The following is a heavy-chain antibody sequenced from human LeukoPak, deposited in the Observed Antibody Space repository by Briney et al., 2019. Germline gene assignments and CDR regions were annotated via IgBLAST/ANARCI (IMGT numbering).Heavy chain of an antibody. Sequence: PGRSLRLSCAASGFTFSSYAMHWVRQAPGKGLEWVAVISYDGSMKYYAGSVKGRFTISRDNSKNTLYLQMNSLRAEDTAVYYCARRYSNTWYYFVYWGQGTLVTVSS. D-gene: IGHD6-13*01. V-gene: IGHV3-30-3*01. CDR3: ARRYSNTWYYFVY. CDR1: GFTFSSYA. CDR2: ISYDGSMK. J-gene: IGHJ4*02.